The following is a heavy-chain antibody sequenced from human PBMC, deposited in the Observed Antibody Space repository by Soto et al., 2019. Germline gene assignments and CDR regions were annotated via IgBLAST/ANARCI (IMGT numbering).Heavy chain of an antibody. J-gene: IGHJ4*02. V-gene: IGHV1-18*01. CDR1: GYTFTSYG. CDR3: ARGRYGDY. D-gene: IGHD1-26*01. CDR2: ISAHNGNT. Sequence: QVHLVQSGAEVKTPGASVKVSCKASGYTFTSYGITWVRPAPGQGLEWMGWISAHNGNTDYAQKLQGRVIVTRDTSTSTAYMELRSLRSDGTAVYYCARGRYGDYWGQGALVTVSS.